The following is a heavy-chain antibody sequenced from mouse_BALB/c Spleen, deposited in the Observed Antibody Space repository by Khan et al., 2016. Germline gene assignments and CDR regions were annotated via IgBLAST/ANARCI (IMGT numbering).Heavy chain of an antibody. Sequence: IQLVQSGAELVKPGASVKLSCTASGFNIKDTYMHWVKQRPEQGLEWIGWIDPANGNTKYDPKFQGKATITADTSSNTAYLQLSSLPSEDTADYCCARSPDGYDVGFAYWGQGTLVTVSA. V-gene: IGHV14-3*02. CDR3: ARSPDGYDVGFAY. CDR1: GFNIKDTY. D-gene: IGHD2-2*01. CDR2: IDPANGNT. J-gene: IGHJ3*01.